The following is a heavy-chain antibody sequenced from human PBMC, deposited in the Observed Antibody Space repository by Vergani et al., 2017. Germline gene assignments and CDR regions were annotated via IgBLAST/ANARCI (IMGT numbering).Heavy chain of an antibody. CDR2: VNQRGTA. CDR3: ARGFRGLTGYYFRYFDN. Sequence: QVQLQQWGAGLLKPSETLSLTCAVYGGSFSNYFWSWVRQPPGQGLEWIGEVNQRGTANYNPSLKSRVTISTDASKNHFSLKLSSVTAADTAVYYCARGFRGLTGYYFRYFDNWDQGALVAVSS. V-gene: IGHV4-34*01. D-gene: IGHD3-22*01. J-gene: IGHJ4*02. CDR1: GGSFSNYF.